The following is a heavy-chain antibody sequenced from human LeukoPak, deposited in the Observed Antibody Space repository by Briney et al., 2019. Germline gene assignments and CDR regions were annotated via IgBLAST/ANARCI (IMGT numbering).Heavy chain of an antibody. CDR3: AGDLGAAAGTGIWFDP. CDR2: IYYSGST. J-gene: IGHJ5*02. CDR1: GGSISSYY. Sequence: PSETLSLTCTVSGGSISSYYWSWIRQPPGKGLEWIGYIYYSGSTDYNPSLKSRVTISVDTSKNQFSLKLSSVTAADTAVYYCAGDLGAAAGTGIWFDPWGQGTLVTVSS. D-gene: IGHD6-13*01. V-gene: IGHV4-59*01.